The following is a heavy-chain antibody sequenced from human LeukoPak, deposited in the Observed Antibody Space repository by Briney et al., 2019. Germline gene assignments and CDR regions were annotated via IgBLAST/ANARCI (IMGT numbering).Heavy chain of an antibody. V-gene: IGHV4-59*01. Sequence: SETLSLTCTVSGGSISSYYWSWIRQPPGKGLEWIGYIYYSGSTNYNPSLKSRVTISVDTSKNQFSLKLSSVTAADTAVYYCASSYGYNYYYYMDAWGKGTTVTVSS. CDR2: IYYSGST. J-gene: IGHJ6*03. CDR3: ASSYGYNYYYYMDA. D-gene: IGHD5-18*01. CDR1: GGSISSYY.